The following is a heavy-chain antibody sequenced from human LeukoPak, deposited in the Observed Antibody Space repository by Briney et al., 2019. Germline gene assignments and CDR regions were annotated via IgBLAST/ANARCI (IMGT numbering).Heavy chain of an antibody. CDR3: ARAVASRYFDY. CDR2: IHYSGST. Sequence: SETLSLTCTVSGDSISISGYYWSWIRQHPGKGLEWIGYIHYSGSTYYNPSLKSRGSISMDTSKNQFSLKLSSVAAADTAVYFCARAVASRYFDYWGQGTLVTVSS. V-gene: IGHV4-31*03. CDR1: GDSISISGYY. D-gene: IGHD6-19*01. J-gene: IGHJ4*02.